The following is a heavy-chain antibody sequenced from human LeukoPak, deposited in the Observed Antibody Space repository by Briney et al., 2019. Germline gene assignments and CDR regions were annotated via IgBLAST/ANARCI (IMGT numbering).Heavy chain of an antibody. Sequence: GGSLRVSCAASGFTFSSYAMSWVRQAPGNGLEWVGRIKSKTDGGTTDYAAPVKGRFTISRDDSKNTLYLQMNSLKTEDTAVYYCTTDHDSSGYVFDYWGQGTLVTVSS. J-gene: IGHJ4*02. D-gene: IGHD3-22*01. CDR2: IKSKTDGGTT. CDR1: GFTFSSYA. V-gene: IGHV3-15*01. CDR3: TTDHDSSGYVFDY.